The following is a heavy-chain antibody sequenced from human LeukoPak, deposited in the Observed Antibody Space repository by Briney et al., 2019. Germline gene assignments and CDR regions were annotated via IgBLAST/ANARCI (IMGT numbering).Heavy chain of an antibody. CDR2: INPNSGGT. V-gene: IGHV1-2*02. D-gene: IGHD6-13*01. Sequence: ASVKVSCKASGYTFTGYYMHWVRQAPGQGLEWMGWINPNSGGTNYAQKFQGRVTMTRDTSISTAYMELSRLRSDDTAVCYCARVRSPIAAAGTSTLDYWGQGTLVTVSS. CDR1: GYTFTGYY. J-gene: IGHJ4*02. CDR3: ARVRSPIAAAGTSTLDY.